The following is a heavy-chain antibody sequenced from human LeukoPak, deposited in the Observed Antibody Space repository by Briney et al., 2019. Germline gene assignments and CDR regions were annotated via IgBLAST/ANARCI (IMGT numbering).Heavy chain of an antibody. D-gene: IGHD3-3*01. J-gene: IGHJ6*02. CDR2: ISYDGSNK. CDR1: GFTFSSYA. Sequence: GGSLRLSCAASGFTFSSYAMHWVRQAPGKGLEWVAVISYDGSNKYYADSVKGRFTISRDNSRNTLYLQMNSLRAEDTAVYYCARAEDFWSGPYYYGMDVWGQGTTVTVSS. CDR3: ARAEDFWSGPYYYGMDV. V-gene: IGHV3-30*04.